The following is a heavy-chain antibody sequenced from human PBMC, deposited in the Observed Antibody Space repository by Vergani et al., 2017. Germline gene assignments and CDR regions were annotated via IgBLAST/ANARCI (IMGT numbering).Heavy chain of an antibody. CDR2: ISYDGSNK. CDR1: GFTFSSYA. V-gene: IGHV3-30-3*01. CDR3: ARGVYYDFWSALSSYYYYYMDG. J-gene: IGHJ6*03. D-gene: IGHD3-3*01. Sequence: QVQLVESGGGVVQPGRSLRLSRAASGFTFSSYAMHWVRQAPGKGLEWVAVISYDGSNKYYADSVKGRFTISRDNSKNTLYLQMNSLRAEDTAVYYCARGVYYDFWSALSSYYYYYMDGWGRGTAVTVSS.